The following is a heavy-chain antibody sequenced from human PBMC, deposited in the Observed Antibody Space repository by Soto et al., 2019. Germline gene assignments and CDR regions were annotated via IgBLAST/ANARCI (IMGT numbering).Heavy chain of an antibody. CDR2: ISPETGKT. CDR1: GYTFSSFG. CDR3: TRDLGFSSTSTVTTDAF. Sequence: VELVQSGAEVKKPGASVRVSCKASGYTFSSFGLSWVRQAPGQGPEWMGWISPETGKTEYSHKFQGRVTMTTDTSTRTLFLDLGSLTSDDTAVYYCTRDLGFSSTSTVTTDAFWGQGTLVTVSS. V-gene: IGHV1-18*04. J-gene: IGHJ4*02. D-gene: IGHD4-17*01.